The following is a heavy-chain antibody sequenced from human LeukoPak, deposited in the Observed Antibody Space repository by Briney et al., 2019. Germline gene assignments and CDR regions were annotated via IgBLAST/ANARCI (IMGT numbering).Heavy chain of an antibody. V-gene: IGHV3-72*01. CDR1: GFTFSDHY. D-gene: IGHD6-13*01. CDR3: ARVGIGNLNFDH. Sequence: PGGSLRLSCAASGFTFSDHYMDWVRQAPGKGLEWVGRTRNKANSYTTDCAASVKGRFTISRDDSKNSLYLQMNSLKTEDTAVYYCARVGIGNLNFDHWGQGTLVTVSS. J-gene: IGHJ4*02. CDR2: TRNKANSYTT.